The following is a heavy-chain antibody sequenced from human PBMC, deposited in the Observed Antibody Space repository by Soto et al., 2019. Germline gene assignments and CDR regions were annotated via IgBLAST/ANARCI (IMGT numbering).Heavy chain of an antibody. CDR3: AKMSSENYYDPVFS. CDR2: ISSSGNTI. D-gene: IGHD3-22*01. V-gene: IGHV3-11*01. Sequence: QVQLVESGGGVVKTSGSLRIACAASGFTFSDYYMRWVRQAPGKGLEWVSYISSSGNTIYYADSVKGRFTISRDNAKNSVYLQMNSLRAEDTALYFCAKMSSENYYDPVFSWGQGTLVTVSS. J-gene: IGHJ5*02. CDR1: GFTFSDYY.